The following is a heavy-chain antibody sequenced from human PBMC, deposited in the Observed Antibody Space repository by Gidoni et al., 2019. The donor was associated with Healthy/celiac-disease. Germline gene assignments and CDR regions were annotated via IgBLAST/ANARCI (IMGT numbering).Heavy chain of an antibody. CDR3: ARVLYGSGSYDDY. CDR1: GFTFRSYC. Sequence: EVQLLESGGGLVQTGRSMRLCCAASGFTFRSYCMNWVRQAPGKGLEWVSYISSSSSTIYYADSVKGRFTISRDNAKNSLYLQMNSLRDEDTAVYYCARVLYGSGSYDDYWGQGTLVTVSS. CDR2: ISSSSSTI. J-gene: IGHJ4*02. V-gene: IGHV3-48*02. D-gene: IGHD3-10*01.